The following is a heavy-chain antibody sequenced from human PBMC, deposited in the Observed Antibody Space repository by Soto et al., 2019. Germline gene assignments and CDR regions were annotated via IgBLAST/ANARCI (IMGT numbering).Heavy chain of an antibody. Sequence: SETLSLTCTVSGGSVSSGSYYWSWIRQPPGKGLEWIGYIYYSGSTNYNPSLKSRVTISVDTSKNQFSLKLSSVTAADTAVYYCARDISFRYVGYYHYVMAVWGQGTPVTVPS. J-gene: IGHJ6*02. V-gene: IGHV4-61*01. CDR3: ARDISFRYVGYYHYVMAV. D-gene: IGHD3-16*01. CDR2: IYYSGST. CDR1: GGSVSSGSYY.